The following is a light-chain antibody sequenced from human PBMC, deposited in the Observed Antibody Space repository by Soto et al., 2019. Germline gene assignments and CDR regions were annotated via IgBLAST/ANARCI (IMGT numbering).Light chain of an antibody. CDR2: KAS. V-gene: IGKV1-5*03. CDR3: QQYNTFWT. CDR1: QSISSW. Sequence: DIQITQSPSTLSASVGDRVTITFRASQSISSWLAWYQRKPGKAPKLLIYKASSLESGVPSRFSGGGSGTEFTLTISSLQPDDFATYYCQQYNTFWTFGQGTKVDIK. J-gene: IGKJ1*01.